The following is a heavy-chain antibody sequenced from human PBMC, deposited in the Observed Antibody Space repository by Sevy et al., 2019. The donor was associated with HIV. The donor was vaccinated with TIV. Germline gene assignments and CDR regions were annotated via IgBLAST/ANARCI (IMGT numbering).Heavy chain of an antibody. CDR2: IYTSGST. J-gene: IGHJ6*02. Sequence: SETLSLTCTVSGGSISSGSYYWSWIRQPAGKGLEWIGRIYTSGSTNYNPSLKSRVTMSVDTSKNQFALKLSSVTAAETAVYYSASGYYYYDSSGYYSIPYYYYYYGMDVWGQGTTVTVSS. D-gene: IGHD3-22*01. V-gene: IGHV4-61*02. CDR1: GGSISSGSYY. CDR3: ASGYYYYDSSGYYSIPYYYYYYGMDV.